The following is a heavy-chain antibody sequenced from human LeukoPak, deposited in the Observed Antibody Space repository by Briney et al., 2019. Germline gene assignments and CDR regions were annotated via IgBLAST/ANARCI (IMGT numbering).Heavy chain of an antibody. V-gene: IGHV5-10-1*01. Sequence: GESLKISCKGSGYIFTSYWINWLRQMPGKGLEWMGRIDPSDSYTNYSPSFQGHATISADKSISTASLQWSSLKASDTAMYYCARSRCGGDCYSDWFDPWGQGTLVTVSS. D-gene: IGHD2-21*02. CDR3: ARSRCGGDCYSDWFDP. CDR1: GYIFTSYW. CDR2: IDPSDSYT. J-gene: IGHJ5*02.